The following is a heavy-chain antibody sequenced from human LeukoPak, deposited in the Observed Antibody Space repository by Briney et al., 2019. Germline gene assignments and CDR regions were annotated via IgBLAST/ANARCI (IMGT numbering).Heavy chain of an antibody. D-gene: IGHD2-15*01. V-gene: IGHV4-4*07. J-gene: IGHJ4*02. Sequence: SETLSLTCTVSGGSISSYYWTWIRQPAGKGLEWIGRIYTSGNTGYNPSLKSRVTMSVDTSKNQFSQNLSSVTAADTAVYYCARVDLRAAFFDYWGQGTLVTVSS. CDR3: ARVDLRAAFFDY. CDR1: GGSISSYY. CDR2: IYTSGNT.